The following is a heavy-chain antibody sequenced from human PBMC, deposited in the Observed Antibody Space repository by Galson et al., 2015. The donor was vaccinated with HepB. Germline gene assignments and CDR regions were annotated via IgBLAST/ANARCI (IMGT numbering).Heavy chain of an antibody. J-gene: IGHJ6*02. CDR2: FDPEDGET. CDR3: ASGISGSGTFLISYYGMDV. CDR1: GYTLTELS. Sequence: SVKVSCKVSGYTLTELSMHWVRQAPGKGLEWMGGFDPEDGETIYAQKFQGRVTMTEDTSTDTAYMELSSLRSEDTAVYYCASGISGSGTFLISYYGMDVWGQGTTVTVSS. D-gene: IGHD3-10*01. V-gene: IGHV1-24*01.